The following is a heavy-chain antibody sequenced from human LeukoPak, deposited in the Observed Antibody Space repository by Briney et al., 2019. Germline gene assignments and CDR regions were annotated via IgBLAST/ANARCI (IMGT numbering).Heavy chain of an antibody. CDR2: LSGSGGST. CDR1: GFTFSSYA. Sequence: GGSLRLSCAASGFTFSSYAMTWVRQAPGKGLEWVSGLSGSGGSTYYADSVKGRFTISRDNSKNTLFLQMNSLRAEDTAVYHCAKGLYGSGSYDYWGQGTLVTVPS. V-gene: IGHV3-23*01. CDR3: AKGLYGSGSYDY. J-gene: IGHJ4*02. D-gene: IGHD3-10*01.